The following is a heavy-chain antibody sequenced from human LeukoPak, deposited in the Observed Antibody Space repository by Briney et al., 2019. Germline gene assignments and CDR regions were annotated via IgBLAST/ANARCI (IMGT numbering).Heavy chain of an antibody. CDR1: GDTFTGYY. V-gene: IGHV1-2*02. J-gene: IGHJ6*03. D-gene: IGHD6-13*01. Sequence: AASVKVSCKASGDTFTGYYMHWVRQAPGQGLEWMGWINPNSGGTNYAQKFQGRVTMTRDTSISTAYMELSRLRSDDTAVYYCARSPVYSSSWQQLYYYYYYMDVWGKGTTVTISS. CDR2: INPNSGGT. CDR3: ARSPVYSSSWQQLYYYYYYMDV.